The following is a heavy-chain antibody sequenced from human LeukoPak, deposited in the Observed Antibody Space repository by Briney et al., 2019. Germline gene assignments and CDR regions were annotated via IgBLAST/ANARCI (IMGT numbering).Heavy chain of an antibody. CDR2: IYNSGSV. CDR3: VRTFSGYYYYVDF. D-gene: IGHD3-22*01. Sequence: SETLSLTCAVSGYSISSSNWWGWIRQPPGKGLEWIGYIYNSGSVYYNPSLKSRVNMSIDTSSNQFSLQLMSLTAVDTAVYYCVRTFSGYYYYVDFWGQGTLVTVSS. CDR1: GYSISSSNW. J-gene: IGHJ4*02. V-gene: IGHV4-28*05.